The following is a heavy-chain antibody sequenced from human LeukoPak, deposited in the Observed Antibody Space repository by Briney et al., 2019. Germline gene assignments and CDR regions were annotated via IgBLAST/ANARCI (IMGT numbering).Heavy chain of an antibody. D-gene: IGHD5-24*01. CDR1: GGSISSYY. Sequence: SETLSLTCTVSGGSISSYYWSWIRQPAGQGLEWIGRIYTSGSTNYNPSLKSRVTMSVDTSKNQFSLKLSSVTAADTAVYYCASHQLGYNPSNDYYYYMDVWGKGTTVTVSS. V-gene: IGHV4-4*07. CDR3: ASHQLGYNPSNDYYYYMDV. CDR2: IYTSGST. J-gene: IGHJ6*03.